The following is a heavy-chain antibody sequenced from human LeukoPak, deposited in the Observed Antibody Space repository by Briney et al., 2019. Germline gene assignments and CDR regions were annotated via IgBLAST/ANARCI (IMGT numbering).Heavy chain of an antibody. V-gene: IGHV4-34*01. D-gene: IGHD3-10*01. CDR3: ARLRITMVRGVIDY. J-gene: IGHJ4*02. Sequence: SETLSLTCAVYGGSFSGYYWSWIRQPPGKGLEWIGEINHSGNTNYNPSLKSRVTISVDTSKNQFSLKLSSVTAADTAVYYCARLRITMVRGVIDYWGQGTLVTVSS. CDR1: GGSFSGYY. CDR2: INHSGNT.